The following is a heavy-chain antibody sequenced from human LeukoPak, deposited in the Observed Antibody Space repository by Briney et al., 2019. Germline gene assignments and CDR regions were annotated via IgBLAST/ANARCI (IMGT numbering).Heavy chain of an antibody. CDR1: GGTFSSYA. Sequence: GASVKVSCKASGGTFSSYAISWVRQAPGQGLEWMGGIIPIFGTANYAQKFQGRVTITADKSTSTAYMELSSLRSEDAAVYYCARGSDYVWGSYRFWGQGTLVTVSS. V-gene: IGHV1-69*06. CDR2: IIPIFGTA. D-gene: IGHD3-16*02. J-gene: IGHJ4*02. CDR3: ARGSDYVWGSYRF.